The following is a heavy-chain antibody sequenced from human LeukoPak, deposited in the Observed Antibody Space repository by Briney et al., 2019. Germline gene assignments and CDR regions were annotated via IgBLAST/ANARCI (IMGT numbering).Heavy chain of an antibody. D-gene: IGHD5-18*01. V-gene: IGHV3-48*03. CDR2: ISSSRSFT. CDR1: GFSFSSFE. J-gene: IGHJ4*02. Sequence: GGSLRLSCAASGFSFSSFEMHWVRQAPGKGLEWISYISSSRSFTNYADSVKGRFTISRDTAKNSLYLQMNSLRAEDTAVYYCARLRGYSYGLDYWGQGILVTVSS. CDR3: ARLRGYSYGLDY.